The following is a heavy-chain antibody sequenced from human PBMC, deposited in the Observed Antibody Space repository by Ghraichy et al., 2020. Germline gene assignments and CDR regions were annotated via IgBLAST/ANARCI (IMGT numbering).Heavy chain of an antibody. Sequence: ASVKVSCKASGYTFTSYGISWVRQAPGQGLEWMGWISAYNGNTNYAQKLQGRVTMTTDTSTSTAYMELRSLRSDDTAVYYCARDLRSLYWPRVGLDVWGKGTTVTVSS. D-gene: IGHD2-15*01. CDR3: ARDLRSLYWPRVGLDV. V-gene: IGHV1-18*01. J-gene: IGHJ6*04. CDR1: GYTFTSYG. CDR2: ISAYNGNT.